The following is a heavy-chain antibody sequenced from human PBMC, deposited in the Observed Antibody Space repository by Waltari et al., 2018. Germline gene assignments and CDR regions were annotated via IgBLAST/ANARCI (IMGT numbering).Heavy chain of an antibody. V-gene: IGHV3-23*04. CDR3: AKAGNCSSTSCYWSYYYYYMDV. Sequence: EVQLVESGGGLVQPGGSLRLSCAASGFTFSSYAMSWVRQAPGKGLEWVSAISGSGGSTYYADSGKGRFTISRDNSKNTLYLQMNSLRAEDTAVYYCAKAGNCSSTSCYWSYYYYYMDVWGKGTTVTVSS. CDR1: GFTFSSYA. D-gene: IGHD2-2*01. J-gene: IGHJ6*03. CDR2: ISGSGGST.